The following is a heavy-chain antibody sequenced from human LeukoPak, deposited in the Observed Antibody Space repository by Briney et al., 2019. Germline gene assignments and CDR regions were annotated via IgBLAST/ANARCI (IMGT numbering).Heavy chain of an antibody. J-gene: IGHJ4*02. D-gene: IGHD6-19*01. V-gene: IGHV3-23*01. CDR1: GFTFSNYA. CDR3: ARDPSGSSSGWYHFDY. Sequence: GGPLRLSCAASGFTFSNYAMSWVRQTPGKGLDWVSGISVSGATTYYANSVKGRFTISRDNSKNTLNLQMNSLRAEDTAVYYCARDPSGSSSGWYHFDYWGQGSLVTVSS. CDR2: ISVSGATT.